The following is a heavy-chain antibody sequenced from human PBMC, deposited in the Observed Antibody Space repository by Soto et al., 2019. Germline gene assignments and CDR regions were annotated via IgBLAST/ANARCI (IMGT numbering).Heavy chain of an antibody. J-gene: IGHJ5*02. V-gene: IGHV4-59*01. CDR2: IYYSGST. D-gene: IGHD2-15*01. CDR1: GGSISTYY. Sequence: SETLSLTCTVSGGSISTYYWSWIRQPPGKGLEWIGNIYYSGSTNYNPSLKSRVTISVDTSKNQFSLRLSSVTAADTAVYYCARGDKYCSGGTCYVNWLDPWGQGTLVTVSS. CDR3: ARGDKYCSGGTCYVNWLDP.